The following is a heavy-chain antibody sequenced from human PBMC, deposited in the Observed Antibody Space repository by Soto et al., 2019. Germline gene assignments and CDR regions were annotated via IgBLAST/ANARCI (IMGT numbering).Heavy chain of an antibody. CDR1: GFTFSSYG. V-gene: IGHV3-33*01. CDR2: IWYDGSNK. CDR3: ARDPSPPRPKSLLYYYYSVMDF. D-gene: IGHD6-6*01. Sequence: SLRLSCAASGFTFSSYGMHWVRQAPGKGLEWVAVIWYDGSNKYYADSVKGRFTISRDNSNNTLYLQMNSLRAEDTAVYYCARDPSPPRPKSLLYYYYSVMDFRGNGTTVTVSP. J-gene: IGHJ6*04.